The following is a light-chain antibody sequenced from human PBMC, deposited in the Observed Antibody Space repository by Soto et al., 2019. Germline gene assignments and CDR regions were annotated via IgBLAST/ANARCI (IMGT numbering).Light chain of an antibody. Sequence: ETVLTQSPGTLSLSPGERATLSCRASQTIRSNYLAWYRQTPGQAPRLLIYGASNRATGIADRFSGSESGTDFTLLISRLEPEDFALYYCQQYGSSPWTFGQGTKVEIK. CDR2: GAS. V-gene: IGKV3-20*01. CDR3: QQYGSSPWT. J-gene: IGKJ1*01. CDR1: QTIRSNY.